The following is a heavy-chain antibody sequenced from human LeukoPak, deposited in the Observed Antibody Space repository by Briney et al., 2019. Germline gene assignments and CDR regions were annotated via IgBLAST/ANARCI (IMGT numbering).Heavy chain of an antibody. CDR2: INPNSGGT. V-gene: IGHV1-2*02. J-gene: IGHJ4*02. CDR1: GYTFTGYY. Sequence: ASVKVSCKASGYTFTGYYMHWVRQAPGQGPEWMGWINPNSGGTNYAQKFQGRVTMTRDTSIRTAYMELSRRRSDDTAVYYCARGDQRQWLVHGVFDYWGQGTLVTVSS. D-gene: IGHD6-19*01. CDR3: ARGDQRQWLVHGVFDY.